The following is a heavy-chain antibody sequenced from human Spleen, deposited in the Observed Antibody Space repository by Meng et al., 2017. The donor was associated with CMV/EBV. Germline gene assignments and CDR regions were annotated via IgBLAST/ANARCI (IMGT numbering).Heavy chain of an antibody. CDR2: IYSGGSST. CDR1: GFTFRNYA. CDR3: TTTYSNPLNWFDP. V-gene: IGHV3-23*03. D-gene: IGHD4-11*01. Sequence: GGSLRLSCAASGFTFRNYAMSWVRQAPGKGLEWVSLIYSGGSSTYYADSVKGRFTISRDNSKNTLYLQMNSLRAEDTAVYYCTTTYSNPLNWFDPWGQGTLVTVSS. J-gene: IGHJ5*02.